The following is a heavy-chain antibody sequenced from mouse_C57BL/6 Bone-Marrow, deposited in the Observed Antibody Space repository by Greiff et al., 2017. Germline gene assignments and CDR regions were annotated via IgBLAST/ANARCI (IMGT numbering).Heavy chain of an antibody. CDR2: ISDGGSYT. CDR1: GFTFSSYA. V-gene: IGHV5-4*01. J-gene: IGHJ1*03. CDR3: ARDLPVGVWYFDV. Sequence: DVHLVESGGGLVKPGGSLKLSCAASGFTFSSYAMSWVRQTPEKRLEWVATISDGGSYTYYPDNVKGRFTISRDNAKNNLYLQMSHLKSEDTAMYYCARDLPVGVWYFDVWGTGTTVTVSS.